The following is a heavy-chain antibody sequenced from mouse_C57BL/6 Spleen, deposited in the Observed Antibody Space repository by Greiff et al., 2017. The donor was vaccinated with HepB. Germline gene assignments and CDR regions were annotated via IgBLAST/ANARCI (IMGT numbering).Heavy chain of an antibody. J-gene: IGHJ2*01. CDR2: IRNKANGYTT. Sequence: EVQLVESGGGLVQPGGSLSLSCAASGFTFTDYYMSWVRQPPGKALEWLGFIRNKANGYTTEYSASVKGRFTISRDNSQSILYLQMNALRAEDSATYYCARWNYDYVDYWGQGTTLTVSS. V-gene: IGHV7-3*01. D-gene: IGHD2-4*01. CDR3: ARWNYDYVDY. CDR1: GFTFTDYY.